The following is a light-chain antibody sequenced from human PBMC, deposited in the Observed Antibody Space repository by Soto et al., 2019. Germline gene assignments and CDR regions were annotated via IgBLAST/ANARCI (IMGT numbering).Light chain of an antibody. CDR2: LGS. CDR3: MQALQTPWT. J-gene: IGKJ1*01. Sequence: DIVMTQSPLSLPVTPGEPASISCRSSQSLLHSNGYNYLDWYLQKPGQSPQLLIYLGSNRAPGVPDRFSGGGSGTDFTLKISRVEAEDVGVYYCMQALQTPWTFGQGTKVDIK. CDR1: QSLLHSNGYNY. V-gene: IGKV2-28*01.